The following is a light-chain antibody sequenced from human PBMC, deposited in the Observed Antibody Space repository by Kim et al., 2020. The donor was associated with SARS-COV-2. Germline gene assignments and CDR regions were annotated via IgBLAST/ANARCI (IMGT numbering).Light chain of an antibody. CDR2: KAS. V-gene: IGKV1-5*03. CDR1: QSISNS. J-gene: IGKJ1*01. CDR3: QHFSAYPWM. Sequence: DIQMTQSPPTLSASIGDRVTITCRSSQSISNSLAWYQQRPGKAPTPLISKASSLESGVPARFSGSGSGTEFTLTINSLQADDFATYYCQHFSAYPWMFGQGTKVDIK.